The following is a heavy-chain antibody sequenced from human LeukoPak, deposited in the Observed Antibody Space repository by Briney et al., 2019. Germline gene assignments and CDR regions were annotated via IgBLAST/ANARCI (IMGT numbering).Heavy chain of an antibody. J-gene: IGHJ4*02. Sequence: SVKVSCKASGGTFSSYAISWVRQAPRQGLEWMGRIIPILGIANYAQKFQGRVTITADKSTSTAYMELSSLRSEDTAVYYCARDPLVRGVFDYWGQGTLVTVSS. CDR2: IIPILGIA. V-gene: IGHV1-69*04. CDR1: GGTFSSYA. D-gene: IGHD3-10*01. CDR3: ARDPLVRGVFDY.